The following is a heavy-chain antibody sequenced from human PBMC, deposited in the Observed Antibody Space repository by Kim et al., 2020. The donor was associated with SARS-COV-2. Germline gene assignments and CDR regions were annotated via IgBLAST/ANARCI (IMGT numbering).Heavy chain of an antibody. Sequence: TTHTPSRQSRLTISVDTSKNPFSLKLSAVTAADTAVYYCAREAHQSQFDYWGQGTLVTVSS. V-gene: IGHV4-59*01. CDR2: T. D-gene: IGHD2-2*01. CDR3: AREAHQSQFDY. J-gene: IGHJ4*02.